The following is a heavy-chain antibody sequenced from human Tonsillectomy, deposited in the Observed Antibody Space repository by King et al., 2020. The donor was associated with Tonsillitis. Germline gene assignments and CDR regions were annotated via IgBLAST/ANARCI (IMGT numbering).Heavy chain of an antibody. CDR3: ARDIEDYGDYVGYFDY. CDR1: GFTFSIYA. Sequence: VQLVESGGGVVQPGRSLRVSCAASGFTFSIYAMHWVRQAPGKGLEWVAVISYDGSDKYYADSVKGRFTISRDNSKNTLYLQMNSLRPEDTAVYYCARDIEDYGDYVGYFDYWGQGTLVTVSS. D-gene: IGHD4-17*01. V-gene: IGHV3-30-3*01. J-gene: IGHJ4*02. CDR2: ISYDGSDK.